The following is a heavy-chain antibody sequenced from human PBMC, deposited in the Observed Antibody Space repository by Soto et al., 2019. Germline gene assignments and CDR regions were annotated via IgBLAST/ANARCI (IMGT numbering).Heavy chain of an antibody. CDR3: AREQYYDFWSGHDAFDI. CDR1: GFTFSDYY. CDR2: ISSSGSTI. D-gene: IGHD3-3*01. J-gene: IGHJ3*02. V-gene: IGHV3-11*01. Sequence: PGGSLRLSCAASGFTFSDYYMSWIRQAPGKGLEWVSYISSSGSTIYYADSVKGRFTISRDNAKNSLYLQMNSLRAEDTAVYYCAREQYYDFWSGHDAFDIWGQGTMVTVSS.